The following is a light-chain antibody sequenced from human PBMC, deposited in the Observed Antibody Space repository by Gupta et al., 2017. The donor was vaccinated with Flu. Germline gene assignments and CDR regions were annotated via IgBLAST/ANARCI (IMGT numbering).Light chain of an antibody. J-gene: IGKJ1*01. V-gene: IGKV1-39*01. CDR3: LQYNSMPRM. CDR1: QNIRIF. Sequence: VGDRVSITCRTSQNIRIFLNWYQQKPGKAPKLHIYSASTLQSGVPSRVSGRGSGTDFPLTITSLQTEDFATYYCLQYNSMPRMFGQGTKVDVK. CDR2: SAS.